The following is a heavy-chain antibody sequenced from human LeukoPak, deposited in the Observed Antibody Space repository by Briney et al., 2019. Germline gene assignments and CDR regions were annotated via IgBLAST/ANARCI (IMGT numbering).Heavy chain of an antibody. CDR1: GGSISSYY. CDR3: ARRDYGSGNNWFDP. V-gene: IGHV4-59*08. Sequence: PSETLPLTCTVSGGSISSYYWSWIRQPPGKGLEWIGYIYYSGSTNYNPSLKSRVTISVDTSKNQFSLKLSSVTAADTAVYYCARRDYGSGNNWFDPWGQGTLVTVSS. J-gene: IGHJ5*02. CDR2: IYYSGST. D-gene: IGHD3-10*01.